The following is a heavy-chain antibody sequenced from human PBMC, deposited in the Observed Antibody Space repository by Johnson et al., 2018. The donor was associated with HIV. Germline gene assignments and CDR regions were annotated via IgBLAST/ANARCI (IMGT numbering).Heavy chain of an antibody. CDR1: GFTFSSYG. CDR3: ARARTVVIARPDAFDI. D-gene: IGHD2-21*01. J-gene: IGHJ3*02. Sequence: QEQLVESGGGVVQPGRSLRLSCAASGFTFSSYGMHWVRQAPGKGLEWVAVIWYDGSNKYYADSVKGRFTISRDNSKNTLYLQMNSLRAEDTAVYYCARARTVVIARPDAFDIWGQGTMVTVSS. CDR2: IWYDGSNK. V-gene: IGHV3-30*19.